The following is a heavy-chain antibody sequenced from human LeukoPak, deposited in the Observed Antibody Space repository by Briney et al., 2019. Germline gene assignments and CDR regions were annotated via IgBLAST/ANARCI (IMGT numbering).Heavy chain of an antibody. V-gene: IGHV1-18*01. J-gene: IGHJ5*02. D-gene: IGHD3-22*01. Sequence: ASVNVSCKASGYTFTSYGISWVRQAPGQGLEWMGWISAYNGNTNYAQKLQGRVTMTTDTSTSTAYMELRSLRSDDTAVYYCARDLRPDWLLLRHNWFDPWGQGTLVTVSS. CDR3: ARDLRPDWLLLRHNWFDP. CDR2: ISAYNGNT. CDR1: GYTFTSYG.